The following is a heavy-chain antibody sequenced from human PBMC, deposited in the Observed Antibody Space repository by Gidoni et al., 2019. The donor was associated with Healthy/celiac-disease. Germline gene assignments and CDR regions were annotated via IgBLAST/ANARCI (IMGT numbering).Heavy chain of an antibody. V-gene: IGHV4-31*03. CDR1: GGSISSGGYY. CDR3: ARGGPTTVTNYGNWFDP. CDR2: IYYSGST. J-gene: IGHJ5*02. Sequence: QVQLQESGPGLVKPSQTLSLTCTVSGGSISSGGYYWSWIRQHPGKGLEWIGYIYYSGSTYYHPSLKSRVTISVDTSKNQFSLKLSSVTAADTAVYYCARGGPTTVTNYGNWFDPWGQGTLVTVSS. D-gene: IGHD4-17*01.